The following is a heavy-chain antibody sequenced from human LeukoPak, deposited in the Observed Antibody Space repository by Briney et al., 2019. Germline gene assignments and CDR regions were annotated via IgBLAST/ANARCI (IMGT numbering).Heavy chain of an antibody. CDR3: ARGEVSASLYYFDF. V-gene: IGHV1-18*01. CDR2: VSGYTGNT. D-gene: IGHD2-2*01. Sequence: ASVKVSCKTSGYTFTTYGVSWVRQAPGQGLEWMGWVSGYTGNTNYAERFQGRVTMTMDTSTSTVYMELTSLRSDDTAVYYCARGEVSASLYYFDFWGQGTLVTVS. CDR1: GYTFTTYG. J-gene: IGHJ4*02.